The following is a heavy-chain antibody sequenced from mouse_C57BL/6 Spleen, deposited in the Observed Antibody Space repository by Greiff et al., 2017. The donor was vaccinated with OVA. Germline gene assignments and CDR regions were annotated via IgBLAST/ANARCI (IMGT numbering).Heavy chain of an antibody. CDR2: IRSKSNNYAT. Sequence: EVQLVESGGGLVQPKGSLKLSCAASGFSFNTYAMNWVRQAPGKGLEWVARIRSKSNNYATYYADTVKDRFTISRDDSESMLYLQMNNLKTEDTAMYYCVRHAPRYGGDMDYWGQGTSVTVAS. D-gene: IGHD1-1*02. CDR3: VRHAPRYGGDMDY. CDR1: GFSFNTYA. V-gene: IGHV10-1*01. J-gene: IGHJ4*01.